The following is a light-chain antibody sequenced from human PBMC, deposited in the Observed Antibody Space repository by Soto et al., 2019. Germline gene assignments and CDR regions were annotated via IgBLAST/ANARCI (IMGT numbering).Light chain of an antibody. CDR1: QSISSN. J-gene: IGKJ1*01. CDR3: QQDNNWPPWT. V-gene: IGKV3-15*01. Sequence: ILLVQPHGTLSFSPGERATLSCRASQSISSNYVGWYQQTPGQAPSLLNCGASIRATGIPAMFSGRGSGTVFTLTISSLQSEDFAVYYCQQDNNWPPWTFGQGTKVDIK. CDR2: GAS.